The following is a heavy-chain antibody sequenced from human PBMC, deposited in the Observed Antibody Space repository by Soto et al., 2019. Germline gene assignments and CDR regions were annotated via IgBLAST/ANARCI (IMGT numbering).Heavy chain of an antibody. CDR3: AKSPRGEMATD. D-gene: IGHD5-12*01. CDR2: INTYNGMT. J-gene: IGHJ4*02. V-gene: IGHV1-18*01. Sequence: QVQLVQSGGEVKKPGASVTVSYKASGYTFINYHITWVRQAPGQGLEWMAWINTYNGMTDYAQRFQGRVTMTRDTSTSTAYMELRNLVSDNTAVYFCAKSPRGEMATDWGQGTLVTVSP. CDR1: GYTFINYH.